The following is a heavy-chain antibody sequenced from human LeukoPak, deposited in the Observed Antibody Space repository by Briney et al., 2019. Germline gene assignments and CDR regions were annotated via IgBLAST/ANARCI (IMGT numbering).Heavy chain of an antibody. CDR3: ARRTYDILTGRLNYGMDV. D-gene: IGHD3-9*01. V-gene: IGHV3-74*01. Sequence: GGSLRLSCAASGFPFRSYWMHWVRQPPGKGMVWVSSINSDGSSRSYADSVKGRFTISRDNAKNSLYLQMNSLRAEDTAVYYCARRTYDILTGRLNYGMDVWGQGTTVTVSS. CDR2: INSDGSSR. CDR1: GFPFRSYW. J-gene: IGHJ6*02.